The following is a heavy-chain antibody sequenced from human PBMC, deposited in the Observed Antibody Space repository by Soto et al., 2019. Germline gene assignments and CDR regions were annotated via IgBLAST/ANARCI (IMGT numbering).Heavy chain of an antibody. CDR2: ISGSGGST. Sequence: GGSLRLSCAASGFTFSSYAMSWVRQAPGKGLEWVSAISGSGGSTYYADSVKGRFTISRDNSKNTLYLQMNRLRAEDTAVYYCVKTQDIVVVPAAINYSPFDYWGQGTLVTVSS. CDR1: GFTFSSYA. J-gene: IGHJ4*02. V-gene: IGHV3-23*01. CDR3: VKTQDIVVVPAAINYSPFDY. D-gene: IGHD2-2*01.